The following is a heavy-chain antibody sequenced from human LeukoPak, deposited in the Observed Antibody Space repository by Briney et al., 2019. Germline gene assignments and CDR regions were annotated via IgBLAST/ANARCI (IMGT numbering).Heavy chain of an antibody. CDR3: ARNNWGIDY. D-gene: IGHD7-27*01. Sequence: GGSLRLSCAASGFTFSSNWMQWVRQAPGKGLVSVSRINSDGSDTSYGDSVRGRLTISRDNAKNTLYLQMNSLRAEDTAMYYCARNNWGIDYWGQGTLVTVSS. J-gene: IGHJ4*02. CDR2: INSDGSDT. CDR1: GFTFSSNW. V-gene: IGHV3-74*01.